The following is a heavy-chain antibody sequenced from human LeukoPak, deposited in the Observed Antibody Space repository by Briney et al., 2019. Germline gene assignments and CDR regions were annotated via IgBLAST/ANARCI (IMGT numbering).Heavy chain of an antibody. V-gene: IGHV3-21*01. Sequence: GGSLRLSCAASGVTFSSYSMNWVRQAPGKGLEWVSSISSSSSYIYYADTVKGRFTISRDNAKNSVYLQLNSLRAEDTAVYYCARVYTRYCSGGSCYSHPPVPIYYYGMDVWGQGTTVTVSS. CDR2: ISSSSSYI. CDR3: ARVYTRYCSGGSCYSHPPVPIYYYGMDV. CDR1: GVTFSSYS. D-gene: IGHD2-15*01. J-gene: IGHJ6*02.